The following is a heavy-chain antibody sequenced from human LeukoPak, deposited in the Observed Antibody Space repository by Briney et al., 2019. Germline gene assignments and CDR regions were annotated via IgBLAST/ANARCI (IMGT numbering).Heavy chain of an antibody. CDR1: GFTFSSYN. V-gene: IGHV3-48*01. CDR2: ISSSSSTI. D-gene: IGHD6-13*01. J-gene: IGHJ4*02. CDR3: ARDDRSSWYYFDY. Sequence: GGSLRLTCAVSGFTFSSYNMNWVRQAPGKGLEWVSYISSSSSTIYYADSVKGRFTISRDNAKNSLYLQMNSLRADDTAVYYCARDDRSSWYYFDYWGQGTLVTVSP.